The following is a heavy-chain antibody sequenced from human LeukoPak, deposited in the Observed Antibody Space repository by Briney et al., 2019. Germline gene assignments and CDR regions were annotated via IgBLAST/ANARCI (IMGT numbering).Heavy chain of an antibody. CDR3: ASYDSGGLYFDY. D-gene: IGHD2-21*01. J-gene: IGHJ4*02. V-gene: IGHV3-7*01. CDR1: GFTFSSYW. CDR2: IKQAGSEK. Sequence: GGSLRLSCAASGFTFSSYWMSWVRQAPGKGLEWVANIKQAGSEKYYVDSVKGRFTISRDNAKSSLYLQMNSLRAEDTAVYYCASYDSGGLYFDYWGQGTLVTVSS.